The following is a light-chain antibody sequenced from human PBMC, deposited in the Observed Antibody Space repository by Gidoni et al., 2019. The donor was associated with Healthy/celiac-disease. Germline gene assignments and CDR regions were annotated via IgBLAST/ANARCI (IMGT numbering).Light chain of an antibody. CDR2: DAS. J-gene: IGKJ5*01. V-gene: IGKV3-11*01. CDR3: QQRSNWPPPIT. Sequence: EIVLTQSPATLSFSTGERATLSCRASQSVSSYLAWYQQKPGQAPRLLIYDASNRATGIPARFSGSGSGTDFTLTISSLEPEDFAVYSCQQRSNWPPPITFGQGTRLEIK. CDR1: QSVSSY.